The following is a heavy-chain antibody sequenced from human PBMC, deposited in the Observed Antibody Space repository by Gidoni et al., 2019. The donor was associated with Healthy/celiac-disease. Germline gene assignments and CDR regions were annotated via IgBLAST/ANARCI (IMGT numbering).Heavy chain of an antibody. J-gene: IGHJ4*02. D-gene: IGHD3-10*01. CDR3: ARGGDRGFDY. CDR1: GDRVSSNSAA. Sequence: QVQLQQSGPGLVKRSQTLSLTCAISGDRVSSNSAAWNWVRQSPSRVPEWLGRTYYSSKWYNDYAVSLKSRITLNPYTSKNQFSLQLNSVTPEDTAVYYCARGGDRGFDYWGQGTLVTVSS. CDR2: TYYSSKWYN. V-gene: IGHV6-1*01.